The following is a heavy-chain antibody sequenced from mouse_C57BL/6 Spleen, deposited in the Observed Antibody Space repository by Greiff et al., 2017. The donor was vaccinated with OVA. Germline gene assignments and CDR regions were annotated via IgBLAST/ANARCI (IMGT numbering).Heavy chain of an antibody. CDR1: GFTFSNYW. Sequence: EVKLVEPGGGLVQPGGSMKLSCVASGFTFSNYWMNWVRQSPEKGLEWVAQIRLKSDNYATHYAESVKGRFTISRDDSKSSVYLQMNNLRAEDTGIYYCTGGIYYDDDGGFDYWGQGTTLTVSS. V-gene: IGHV6-3*01. CDR2: IRLKSDNYAT. J-gene: IGHJ2*01. CDR3: TGGIYYDDDGGFDY. D-gene: IGHD2-4*01.